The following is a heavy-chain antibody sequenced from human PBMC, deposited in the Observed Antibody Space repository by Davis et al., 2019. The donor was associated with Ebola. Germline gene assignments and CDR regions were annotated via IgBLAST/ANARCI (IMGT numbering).Heavy chain of an antibody. CDR2: ISSSSSYI. CDR3: ARDETTVTTGWFDP. D-gene: IGHD4-17*01. CDR1: GFTFSSYS. J-gene: IGHJ5*02. V-gene: IGHV3-21*01. Sequence: PGGSLRLSCAASGFTFSSYSMNWVRQAPGKGLEWVSSISSSSSYIYYADSVKGRFTISRDNAKNSLYLQMNSLRAEDTAVYYCARDETTVTTGWFDPWGQGTLVTVSS.